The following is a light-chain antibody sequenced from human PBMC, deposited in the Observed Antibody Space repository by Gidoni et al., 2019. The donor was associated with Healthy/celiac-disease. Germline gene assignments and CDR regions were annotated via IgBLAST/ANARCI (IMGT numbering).Light chain of an antibody. CDR2: DAS. Sequence: ELVLTQSPATLSLSPGERATLSCRASQSVSGYLAWHQQKPGQAPRLLLYDASHRATGIPARFSGSGSGTDFTLTIGSLEPEDFAVYYCQQRSNWPGTFGQGTKVEIK. V-gene: IGKV3-11*01. CDR1: QSVSGY. J-gene: IGKJ2*01. CDR3: QQRSNWPGT.